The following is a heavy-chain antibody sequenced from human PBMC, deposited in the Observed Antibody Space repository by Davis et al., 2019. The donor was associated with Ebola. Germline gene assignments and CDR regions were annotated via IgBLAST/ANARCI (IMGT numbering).Heavy chain of an antibody. CDR3: ARRGLRYYYGSGSYPGMDV. V-gene: IGHV4-59*12. CDR2: IYYSGST. J-gene: IGHJ6*02. Sequence: MPGGSLRLSCTVSGGSISSYYWSWIRQPPGKGLEWIGYIYYSGSTNYNPSLKSRVTISVDTSKNQFSLKLSSVTAADTAVYYCARRGLRYYYGSGSYPGMDVWGQGTTVTVSS. D-gene: IGHD3-10*01. CDR1: GGSISSYY.